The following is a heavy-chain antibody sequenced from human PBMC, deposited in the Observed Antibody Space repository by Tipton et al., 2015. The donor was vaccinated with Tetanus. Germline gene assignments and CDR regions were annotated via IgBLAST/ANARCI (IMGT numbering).Heavy chain of an antibody. D-gene: IGHD3-22*01. CDR1: GGSFSNYF. Sequence: TLSLTCAVYGGSFSNYFWRWIRQAPGKGLEWLGYISHSGTTNYNPSLMSRVTLSLDTARGQFSLKLTSVTAADAAVYFCARDRRDFAYDSRGFYSPLYYFDNWGQGLRVTVSS. CDR3: ARDRRDFAYDSRGFYSPLYYFDN. CDR2: ISHSGTT. V-gene: IGHV4-4*08. J-gene: IGHJ4*02.